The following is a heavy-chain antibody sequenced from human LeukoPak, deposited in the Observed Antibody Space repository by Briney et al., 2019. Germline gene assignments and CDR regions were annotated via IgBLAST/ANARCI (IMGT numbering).Heavy chain of an antibody. Sequence: GGSLRLSCAASGFTFSSYAMHWVRQAPGKGLEWGAVISYDGSNKYYADSVKGRFTISRDNSKNTLYLQMNSLRAEDTAVYYCAREAPDYYDSSGYPYYFDYWGQGTLVTVSS. CDR1: GFTFSSYA. J-gene: IGHJ4*02. D-gene: IGHD3-22*01. CDR3: AREAPDYYDSSGYPYYFDY. V-gene: IGHV3-30*04. CDR2: ISYDGSNK.